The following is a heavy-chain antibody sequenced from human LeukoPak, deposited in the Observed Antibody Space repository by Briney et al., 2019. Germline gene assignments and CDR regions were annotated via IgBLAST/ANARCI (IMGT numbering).Heavy chain of an antibody. Sequence: GGSLRLSCAASGVTVSNNYMNWVRQAPGKGLEWVSLIYSGGSTYYADSVKGRFTISRGNSKNTLYLQMNSLRAEDTAAYYCARDPPAVAANTYGWGQGTLVTVSS. V-gene: IGHV3-66*01. D-gene: IGHD6-6*01. CDR1: GVTVSNNY. J-gene: IGHJ4*02. CDR3: ARDPPAVAANTYG. CDR2: IYSGGST.